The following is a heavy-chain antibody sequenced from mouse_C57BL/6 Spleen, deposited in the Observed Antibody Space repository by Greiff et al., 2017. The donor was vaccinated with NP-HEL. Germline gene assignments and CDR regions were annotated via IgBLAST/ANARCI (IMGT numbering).Heavy chain of an antibody. CDR1: GYTFTSYG. Sequence: QVQLKQSGAELARPGASVKLSCKASGYTFTSYGISWVKQRTGQGLEWIGEIYPRSGNTYYNEKFKGKATLTADKSSSTAYMELRSLTSEDSAVYFCARSNSNYLDYWGQGTSVTVSS. D-gene: IGHD2-5*01. J-gene: IGHJ4*01. CDR3: ARSNSNYLDY. V-gene: IGHV1-81*01. CDR2: IYPRSGNT.